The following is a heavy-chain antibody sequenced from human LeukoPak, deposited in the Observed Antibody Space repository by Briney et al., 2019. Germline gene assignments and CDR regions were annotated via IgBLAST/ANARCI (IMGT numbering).Heavy chain of an antibody. D-gene: IGHD6-13*01. CDR3: ARGAGGIAAH. CDR2: INPSGGST. V-gene: IGHV1-46*01. CDR1: GYTFTSYG. Sequence: ASATVSCTASGYTFTSYGISWVRQAPGQGLEWMGIINPSGGSTSYAQKFQGRVTMTRDTSTSTVYMELSSLRSEDTAVYYCARGAGGIAAHWGQGTLVTVSS. J-gene: IGHJ4*02.